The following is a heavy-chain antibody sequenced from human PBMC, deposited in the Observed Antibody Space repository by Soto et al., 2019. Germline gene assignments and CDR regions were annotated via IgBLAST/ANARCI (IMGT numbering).Heavy chain of an antibody. V-gene: IGHV1-8*01. CDR3: ARGHTGYTFSSGAFDF. Sequence: QVQLVQSGAEVKKPGASVKVSCKASGYIFTNYDINWLRQATGQGIEWMGWMNPNSGNTGYAQKFQGRVTMTRNTSTGTAFMELSGLRSEDTAVYYCARGHTGYTFSSGAFDFWGQGTMVTVFS. CDR2: MNPNSGNT. CDR1: GYIFTNYD. J-gene: IGHJ3*01. D-gene: IGHD5-12*01.